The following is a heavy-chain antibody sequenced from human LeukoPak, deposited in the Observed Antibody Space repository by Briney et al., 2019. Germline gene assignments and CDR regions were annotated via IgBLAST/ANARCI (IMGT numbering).Heavy chain of an antibody. Sequence: PSETLSLTCTVSGGSISTSNYYWGWIRQPPGKGLEWIGNIFYSGSTYYSPSLKSRVTISLDTSKNQFSLKLSSVTAADTAVYYCARDSDSSGRYFDYWGQGTLVTVSS. J-gene: IGHJ4*02. CDR3: ARDSDSSGRYFDY. V-gene: IGHV4-39*07. CDR2: IFYSGST. D-gene: IGHD3-22*01. CDR1: GGSISTSNYY.